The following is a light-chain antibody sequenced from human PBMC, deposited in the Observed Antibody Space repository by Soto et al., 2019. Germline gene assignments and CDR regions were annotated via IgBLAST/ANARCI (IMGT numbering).Light chain of an antibody. CDR3: AAWDDILNGAV. J-gene: IGLJ7*01. CDR1: SSNIGSNT. Sequence: QAVVTQPPSASGTPGQRVTISCSGSSSNIGSNTVNWYQQLPGTAPKLLIYSNNQRPSGLPDRFSASKSGTSASLASSGLQAEDEADYYCAAWDDILNGAVFGGGTQLTVL. V-gene: IGLV1-44*01. CDR2: SNN.